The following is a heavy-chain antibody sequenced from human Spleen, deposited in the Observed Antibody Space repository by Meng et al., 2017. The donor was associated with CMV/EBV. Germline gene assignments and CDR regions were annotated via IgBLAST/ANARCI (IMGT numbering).Heavy chain of an antibody. CDR1: GFTFSTFS. V-gene: IGHV3-21*01. CDR2: IGGNTDYI. Sequence: ASGFTFSTFSMNWVRQDPGKGLEWVSSIGGNTDYIYYADSMRGRFTISRDNAKNSLYLQMSSLTAEDTAVYYCARGVYAPLGNRFDPWGQGTLVTVSS. D-gene: IGHD2-8*01. J-gene: IGHJ5*02. CDR3: ARGVYAPLGNRFDP.